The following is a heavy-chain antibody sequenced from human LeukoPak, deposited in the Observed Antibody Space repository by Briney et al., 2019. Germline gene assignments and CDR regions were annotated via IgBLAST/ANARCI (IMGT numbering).Heavy chain of an antibody. CDR3: TRLLGYSSYDYGDY. CDR1: GFTFSGTA. D-gene: IGHD5-12*01. CDR2: IRSKSNNYAT. Sequence: GGSLRLSCAASGFTFSGTAMHWVRQASGKGLEWVGRIRSKSNNYATEYAASVKGRFTISRDDSKNTAYLQMNSLKIEDTAVYYCTRLLGYSSYDYGDYWGQGTQVTVSS. V-gene: IGHV3-73*01. J-gene: IGHJ4*02.